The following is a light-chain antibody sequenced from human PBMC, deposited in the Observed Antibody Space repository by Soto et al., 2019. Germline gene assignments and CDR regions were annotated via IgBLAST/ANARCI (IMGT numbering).Light chain of an antibody. Sequence: QSVLTQPRSVSGSPGQSVTISCTGTSSDVGSYNLVSWYQQHPGKAPKLMIYDVRKRPSGVSDRFSGSKSGNTASLTISGLQAEDEADYHCCSYAGTYTWVFGGGTKVTVL. CDR3: CSYAGTYTWV. CDR1: SSDVGSYNL. CDR2: DVR. V-gene: IGLV2-11*01. J-gene: IGLJ3*02.